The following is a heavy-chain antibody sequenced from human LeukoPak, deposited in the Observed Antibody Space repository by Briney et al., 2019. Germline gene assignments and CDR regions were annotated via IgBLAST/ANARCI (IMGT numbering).Heavy chain of an antibody. Sequence: GGSLRLSCAASGFTVANNRMSWVRRPPGKGLEWVSTVYGGGNTAYTDSVKGRFTISRDTSKNTLLLQMNSLRAEDTAVYFCVRERFGAIVENWGQGALVIVSS. CDR3: VRERFGAIVEN. CDR2: VYGGGNT. J-gene: IGHJ4*02. D-gene: IGHD4/OR15-4a*01. CDR1: GFTVANNR. V-gene: IGHV3-53*01.